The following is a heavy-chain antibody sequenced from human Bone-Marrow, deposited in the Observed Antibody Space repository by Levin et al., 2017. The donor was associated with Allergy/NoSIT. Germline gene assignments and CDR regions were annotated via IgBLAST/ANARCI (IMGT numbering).Heavy chain of an antibody. CDR1: GYPFSSYY. CDR2: VDPNDGSA. D-gene: IGHD5-18*01. Sequence: KISCKASGYPFSSYYIHWVRQAPGQGLEWMGVVDPNDGSATYTQNSQGRVTMTTDTSTGTVYMEVSSLRSEDTAVYYCARDRRPAPYSPFGYFDAWGQGSLVTVSS. J-gene: IGHJ5*02. CDR3: ARDRRPAPYSPFGYFDA. V-gene: IGHV1-46*01.